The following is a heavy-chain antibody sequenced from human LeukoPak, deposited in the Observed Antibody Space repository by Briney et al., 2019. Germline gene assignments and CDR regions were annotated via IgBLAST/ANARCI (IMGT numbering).Heavy chain of an antibody. Sequence: ASVKVSCKASRYTFVGYDINWVRQATGQGLEWMGWMNPKSGNTGYAQKFQGRVTITRNTSISTAYMELSSLRSEDTAVYYCAGLYQWGGHWFDPWGQGILVTVSS. J-gene: IGHJ5*02. CDR1: RYTFVGYD. V-gene: IGHV1-8*03. CDR3: AGLYQWGGHWFDP. D-gene: IGHD6-19*01. CDR2: MNPKSGNT.